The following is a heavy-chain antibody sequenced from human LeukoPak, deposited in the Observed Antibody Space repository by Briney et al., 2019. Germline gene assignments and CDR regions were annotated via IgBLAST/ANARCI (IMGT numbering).Heavy chain of an antibody. CDR2: ISGSGDST. Sequence: GGSLRLSCAASGFTFSSYAMSWIRQAPGEGLEWVSTISGSGDSTYYADSVKGRFTISRDNAKNSLYLQMNSLRAEDTAVYYCARDSVAGKIFDYWGQGTLVTVSS. J-gene: IGHJ4*02. V-gene: IGHV3-23*01. CDR1: GFTFSSYA. CDR3: ARDSVAGKIFDY. D-gene: IGHD6-19*01.